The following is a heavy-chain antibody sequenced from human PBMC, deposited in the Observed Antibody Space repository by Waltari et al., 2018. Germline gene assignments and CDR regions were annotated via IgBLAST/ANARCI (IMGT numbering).Heavy chain of an antibody. CDR1: GDSISSADYY. J-gene: IGHJ4*02. CDR2: VSSTGGA. Sequence: QVLLQESGPGLMQASQTLSLTCTVSGDSISSADYYWRWIRRPAGKERQWIGRVSSTGGANYDPSLKRRATISVDSSKNQFSLSLTSVTAADTATYYCAREDLAVRKTGGFDYWGQGVLVSVSS. CDR3: AREDLAVRKTGGFDY. D-gene: IGHD6-19*01. V-gene: IGHV4-61*02.